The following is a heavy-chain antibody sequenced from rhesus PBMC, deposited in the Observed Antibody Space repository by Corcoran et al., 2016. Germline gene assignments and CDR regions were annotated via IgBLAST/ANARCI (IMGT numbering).Heavy chain of an antibody. CDR3: ARRIVVVVSAPFDY. CDR2: IGGSSGST. Sequence: QVQLQESGPGLVKPSETLSLTCAVSGGSISSSNWWSWIRQPPGKGLEWIGNIGGSSGSTYYNPSLKSRVTISKDTSKSQFALKRSSVTAADTAVYYCARRIVVVVSAPFDYWGQGVLVTVSS. D-gene: IGHD2-39*02. J-gene: IGHJ4*01. V-gene: IGHV4-65*02. CDR1: GGSISSSNW.